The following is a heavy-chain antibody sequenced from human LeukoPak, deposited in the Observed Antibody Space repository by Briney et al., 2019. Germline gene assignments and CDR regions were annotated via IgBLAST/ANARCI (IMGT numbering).Heavy chain of an antibody. CDR1: GDSISSYY. Sequence: SETLSLTCTVSGDSISSYYRSWIRQPPGKGLEWIGYIDYSGNINYNPSLKSRVTISVDPSKNQFSLRLSSVTAADTAVYYCARGLTGYSTGWYADYWGQGTLVTVSS. CDR3: ARGLTGYSTGWYADY. D-gene: IGHD6-19*01. CDR2: IDYSGNI. J-gene: IGHJ4*02. V-gene: IGHV4-59*08.